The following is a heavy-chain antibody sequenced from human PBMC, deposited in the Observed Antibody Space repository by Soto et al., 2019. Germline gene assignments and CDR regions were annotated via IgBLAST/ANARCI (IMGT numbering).Heavy chain of an antibody. Sequence: QLQLQESGPGLVKPSETLSLTCTVSGGSISSSSYYWGWIRQPPGKGLEWIGSIYYSGSTYYNPSLKSRVTISVDTSKNQFSLKLSSVTAADTAVYYCARPYGGPPEFYDAFDIWGQGTMVTVSS. V-gene: IGHV4-39*01. D-gene: IGHD4-17*01. CDR1: GGSISSSSYY. J-gene: IGHJ3*02. CDR2: IYYSGST. CDR3: ARPYGGPPEFYDAFDI.